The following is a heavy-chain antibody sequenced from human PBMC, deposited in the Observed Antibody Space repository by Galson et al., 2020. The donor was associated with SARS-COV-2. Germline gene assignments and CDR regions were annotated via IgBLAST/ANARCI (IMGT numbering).Heavy chain of an antibody. CDR1: GSTLTTYN. Sequence: GGSLRLSCPVSGSTLTTYNMNWVRQAPGKGLEWISSISSSTGIIYYTDSVRGRFTISGDNAKNSLYLQMDSLRAEDTAVYYCARGRGWAYFFDAWGQGTVVIVSS. J-gene: IGHJ4*02. D-gene: IGHD3-10*01. CDR3: ARGRGWAYFFDA. CDR2: ISSSTGII. V-gene: IGHV3-48*04.